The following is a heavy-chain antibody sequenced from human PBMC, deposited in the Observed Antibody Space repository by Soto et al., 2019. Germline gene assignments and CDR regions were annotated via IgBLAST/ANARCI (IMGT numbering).Heavy chain of an antibody. CDR1: GYTFTSYG. CDR3: ARDNYYYDSSGYYYVGWFDP. V-gene: IGHV1-18*01. Sequence: QVQLVQSGAEVKKPGASVKVSCKASGYTFTSYGISWVRQAPGQGLEWMGWISAYNGNTNYAQKLQGRVTMTTDTSTSTAYMELRSLRSDDTAVYYCARDNYYYDSSGYYYVGWFDPWGQGTLVTVSS. D-gene: IGHD3-22*01. J-gene: IGHJ5*02. CDR2: ISAYNGNT.